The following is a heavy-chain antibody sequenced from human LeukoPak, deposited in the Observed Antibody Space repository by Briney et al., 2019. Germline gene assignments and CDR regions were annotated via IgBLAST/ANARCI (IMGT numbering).Heavy chain of an antibody. V-gene: IGHV3-48*03. CDR1: GFTFRNYE. CDR3: ARRTTGDDY. Sequence: PGGSLRLSCAASGFTFRNYEMNWVRHAPGGGLEWVSYISSSAPTMYYADSVKGRFTISRDNAKNSLYLQMNSLRAEDTAVYYCARRTTGDDYWGPGTLVTVSS. CDR2: ISSSAPTM. D-gene: IGHD4-17*01. J-gene: IGHJ4*02.